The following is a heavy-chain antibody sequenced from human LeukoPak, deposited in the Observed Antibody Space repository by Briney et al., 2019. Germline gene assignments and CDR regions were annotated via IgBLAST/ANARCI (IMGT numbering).Heavy chain of an antibody. J-gene: IGHJ4*02. Sequence: NTSETLSLTCTVPGGSISPYYWSWIRQPAGKGLEWIGRIYTSGSTNYNPSLKSRVTISVDTSKNQFSLKLSSVTAADTAVYYCASTRRGSSSPDYWGQGTLVTVSS. CDR1: GGSISPYY. CDR2: IYTSGST. D-gene: IGHD6-13*01. V-gene: IGHV4-4*07. CDR3: ASTRRGSSSPDY.